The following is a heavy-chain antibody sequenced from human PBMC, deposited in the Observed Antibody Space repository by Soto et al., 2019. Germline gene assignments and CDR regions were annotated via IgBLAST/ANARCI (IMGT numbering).Heavy chain of an antibody. V-gene: IGHV3-30*18. CDR1: GFTFSSYG. CDR3: AKVSAQLWGGYYFDY. Sequence: QVQLVESGGGVIQPGRSLRLSCAAFGFTFSSYGMHWVRQAPGKGLEWVAVISYDGSDKYYVDSVKSRFTISRDNSKNTLYLQMNRLRVEDTAVYFCAKVSAQLWGGYYFDYWGQGTLVTVSS. D-gene: IGHD5-18*01. CDR2: ISYDGSDK. J-gene: IGHJ4*02.